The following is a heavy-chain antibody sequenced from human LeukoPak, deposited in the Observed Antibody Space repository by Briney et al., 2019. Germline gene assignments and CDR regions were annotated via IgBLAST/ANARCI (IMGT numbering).Heavy chain of an antibody. CDR1: GGSISNYY. CDR3: ARVVGATGENFDY. Sequence: PSETLSLTCTVSGGSISNYYWSWIRQPPGKGLEWIGYIYYSGSTNYNPSLKSRVTISVDTSKNQFSLKLSSVTAADTAVYYCARVVGATGENFDYWGQGTLVTVSS. CDR2: IYYSGST. V-gene: IGHV4-59*01. J-gene: IGHJ4*02. D-gene: IGHD1-26*01.